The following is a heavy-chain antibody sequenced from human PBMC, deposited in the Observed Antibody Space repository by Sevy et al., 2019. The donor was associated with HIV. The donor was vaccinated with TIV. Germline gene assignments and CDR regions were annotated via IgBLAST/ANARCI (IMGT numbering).Heavy chain of an antibody. CDR1: GYTXTNYG. Sequence: ASVKVSCKGSGYTXTNYGLIWVRQAPGHGLEYMGRINTNSGNLTFAPGFAGRFVFSLDTSVSTAFLQIDSLKAEDTALYYCXRAXXNYXXTWGQGSLVTVSS. CDR2: INTNSGNL. V-gene: IGHV7-4-1*01. CDR3: XRAXXNYXXT. D-gene: IGHD3-10*01. J-gene: IGHJ4*02.